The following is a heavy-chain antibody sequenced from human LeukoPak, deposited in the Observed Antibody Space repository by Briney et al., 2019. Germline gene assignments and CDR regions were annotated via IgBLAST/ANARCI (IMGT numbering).Heavy chain of an antibody. CDR1: GGSISSYY. CDR3: ARIGVPGSYLTGAFDI. Sequence: SETLSLTCTVSGGSISSYYWSWIRQPPGKGLEWIGYIYYSGSTNYNPSLESRVTISLDTPKNQFSLNLSSVTAADTALYYCARIGVPGSYLTGAFDIWGQGTMVTVSS. CDR2: IYYSGST. D-gene: IGHD1-26*01. J-gene: IGHJ3*02. V-gene: IGHV4-59*01.